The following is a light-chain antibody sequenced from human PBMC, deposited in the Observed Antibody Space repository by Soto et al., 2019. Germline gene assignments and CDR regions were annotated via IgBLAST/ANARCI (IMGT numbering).Light chain of an antibody. V-gene: IGLV2-8*01. CDR2: EVT. Sequence: QSALTQPPPPSGPPGQSVTTSCTGPNSDVGGYNFVSWYQQHPGKAPKLIIYEVTKRPSGVPDRFSGSKSGKTASLTVSGLQAEDEADYYCSSYAGSNNRYVFGTGTKLTVL. CDR1: NSDVGGYNF. CDR3: SSYAGSNNRYV. J-gene: IGLJ1*01.